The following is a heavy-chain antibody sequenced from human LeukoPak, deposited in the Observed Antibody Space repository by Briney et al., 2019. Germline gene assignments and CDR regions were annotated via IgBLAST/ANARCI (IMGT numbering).Heavy chain of an antibody. D-gene: IGHD2-15*01. J-gene: IGHJ4*02. V-gene: IGHV3-30*04. CDR3: ASLAATPYRELY. Sequence: PGGSLRLSCAASEFTLRSYTMHWVRQAPGKGLEWVTVISYDGSKKYYADSVKGRFTISRDNSKNTLYLQMNSLRAEDTAVYYCASLAATPYRELYWGQGTLVTVSS. CDR1: EFTLRSYT. CDR2: ISYDGSKK.